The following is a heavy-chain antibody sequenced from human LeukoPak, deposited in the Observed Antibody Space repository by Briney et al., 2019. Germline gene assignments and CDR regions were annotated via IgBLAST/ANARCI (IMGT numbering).Heavy chain of an antibody. J-gene: IGHJ4*02. CDR2: IYPGDTDT. Sequence: GESLKISCKGSGHSFTSHWIGWVRQMPGKGLEWMGIIYPGDTDTRYSPSFQGQVTISAGKSISTAYLQWSSLKASDTAMYYCASLNYCSSTSCYGGYFDYWGQGTLVTVSS. CDR3: ASLNYCSSTSCYGGYFDY. CDR1: GHSFTSHW. V-gene: IGHV5-51*01. D-gene: IGHD2-2*01.